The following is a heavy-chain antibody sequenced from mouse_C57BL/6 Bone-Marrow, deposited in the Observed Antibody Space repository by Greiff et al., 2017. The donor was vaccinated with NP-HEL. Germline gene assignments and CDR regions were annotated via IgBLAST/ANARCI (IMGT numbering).Heavy chain of an antibody. CDR2: IDPENGAT. J-gene: IGHJ1*03. CDR1: GFNIKDDY. CDR3: TTYGDWYFDV. V-gene: IGHV14-4*01. Sequence: VQLQQSGAELVRPGASVKLSCTASGFNIKDDYMHWVKQRPEQGLEWIGWIDPENGATEYASKFQGKATITADTSSNTAYLQLSSLTSEDTAVYYCTTYGDWYFDVWGTGTTVTVSS. D-gene: IGHD1-1*02.